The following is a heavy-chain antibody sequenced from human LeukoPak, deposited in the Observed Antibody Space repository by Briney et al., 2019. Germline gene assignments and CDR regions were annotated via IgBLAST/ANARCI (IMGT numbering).Heavy chain of an antibody. D-gene: IGHD4-23*01. CDR3: ARRKVGGNSVEFDY. V-gene: IGHV2-5*01. Sequence: SGPTLVNPTQTLTLTCSFSGVSITSSGEGVGWIRQPPGKALEWLALIYRNDDKRYTPSLKSRLTITKDTSKNQVVLTMTNMDPVDTATYFCARRKVGGNSVEFDYWGQGIMVTVSS. J-gene: IGHJ4*02. CDR1: GVSITSSGEG. CDR2: IYRNDDK.